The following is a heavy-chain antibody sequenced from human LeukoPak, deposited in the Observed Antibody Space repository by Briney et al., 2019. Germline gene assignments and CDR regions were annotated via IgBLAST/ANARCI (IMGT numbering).Heavy chain of an antibody. V-gene: IGHV1-69*04. CDR2: IIPILGIA. Sequence: GSSVKVSCKASGGTFSSYAISWVRQAPGQGLEWMGRIIPILGIADYAQKFQGRVTITADKSTSTAYMELSSLRSEDTAVYYCARSVTPTLVAFDYWGQGTLVTVSS. D-gene: IGHD4-17*01. J-gene: IGHJ4*02. CDR1: GGTFSSYA. CDR3: ARSVTPTLVAFDY.